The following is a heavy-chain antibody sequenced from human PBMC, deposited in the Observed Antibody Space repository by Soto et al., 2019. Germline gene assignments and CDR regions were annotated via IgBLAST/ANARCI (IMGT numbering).Heavy chain of an antibody. CDR2: ISPDGNDK. V-gene: IGHV3-30*03. Sequence: GGSLRLSCADSGFTLRMFGMHWVRQAPGKGLEWVATISPDGNDKYYADSVKGRFTISRDNSNHTLFLQMDSLRGEDTAVYYCATSSGRNPAFGSWGQGTLVTVSS. CDR3: ATSSGRNPAFGS. D-gene: IGHD6-25*01. CDR1: GFTLRMFG. J-gene: IGHJ4*02.